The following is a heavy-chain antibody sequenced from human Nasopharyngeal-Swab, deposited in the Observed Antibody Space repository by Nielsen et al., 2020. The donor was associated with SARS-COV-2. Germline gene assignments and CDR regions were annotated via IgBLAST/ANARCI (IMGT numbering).Heavy chain of an antibody. CDR3: ARGRVGATSKKNWFDP. D-gene: IGHD1-26*01. CDR1: GGSFSGYY. Sequence: SGTLSLTCAVYGGSFSGYYWSWIRQPPGKGLEWIGEINHSGSTNYNPSLKSRVTISVDTSKNQFSLKLSSVTAADTAVYYCARGRVGATSKKNWFDPWGQGTLVTVSS. J-gene: IGHJ5*02. CDR2: INHSGST. V-gene: IGHV4-34*01.